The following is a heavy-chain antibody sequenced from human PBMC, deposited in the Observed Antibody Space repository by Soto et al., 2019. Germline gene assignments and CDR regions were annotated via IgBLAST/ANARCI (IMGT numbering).Heavy chain of an antibody. Sequence: SETLSLTCTVSGGSISSSSYYWGWIRQPPGKGLEWIGSIYYSGSTYYNPSLKSRVTISVDTSKNQFSLKLSSVTAADTAVYYCARRGSSQPTRDNWFDPWGQGTLVTVSS. D-gene: IGHD6-13*01. CDR3: ARRGSSQPTRDNWFDP. CDR1: GGSISSSSYY. V-gene: IGHV4-39*01. J-gene: IGHJ5*02. CDR2: IYYSGST.